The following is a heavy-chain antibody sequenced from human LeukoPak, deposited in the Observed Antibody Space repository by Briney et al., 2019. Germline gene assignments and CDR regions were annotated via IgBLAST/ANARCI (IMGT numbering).Heavy chain of an antibody. J-gene: IGHJ4*02. CDR2: ISSSSSDI. V-gene: IGHV3-21*01. Sequence: GGSLRLSCAASGFTFSSYSMNWVRQAPGKGLEWVSSISSSSSDIYYADSVKGRFTISRDNAKNSLYLQMNSLRAEDTAVYYCARDLLASGILTGYYPFDYWGQGTLVTVSS. CDR1: GFTFSSYS. D-gene: IGHD3-9*01. CDR3: ARDLLASGILTGYYPFDY.